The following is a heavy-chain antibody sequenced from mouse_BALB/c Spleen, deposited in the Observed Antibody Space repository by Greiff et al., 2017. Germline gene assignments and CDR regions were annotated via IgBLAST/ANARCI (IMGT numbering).Heavy chain of an antibody. V-gene: IGHV2-6-7*01. CDR3: ARGPIYYDYSYAMDY. CDR2: IWGDGST. D-gene: IGHD2-4*01. CDR1: GFSLTGYG. J-gene: IGHJ4*01. Sequence: VQLVESGPGLVAPSQSLSITCTVSGFSLTGYGVNWVRQPPGKGLEWLGMIWGDGSTDYNSALKSRLSISKDNSKSQVFLKMNSLQTDDTARYYCARGPIYYDYSYAMDYWGQGTSVTVSS.